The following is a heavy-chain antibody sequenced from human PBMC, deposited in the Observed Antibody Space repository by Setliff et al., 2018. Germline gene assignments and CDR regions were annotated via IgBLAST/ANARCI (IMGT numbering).Heavy chain of an antibody. J-gene: IGHJ4*02. CDR2: IFYRGTT. D-gene: IGHD2-2*01. CDR3: RLAHCNTTSCEEALDY. Sequence: PSETLSLTCAVYDGSFSDYYWGWIRQPPGRGLEWIGTIFYRGTTYYNLSLKSPVTISLDASKNQFSLTLTSVTAADTAVYFFRLAHCNTTSCEEALDYWSQGTLVTVSS. CDR1: DGSFSDYY. V-gene: IGHV4-34*11.